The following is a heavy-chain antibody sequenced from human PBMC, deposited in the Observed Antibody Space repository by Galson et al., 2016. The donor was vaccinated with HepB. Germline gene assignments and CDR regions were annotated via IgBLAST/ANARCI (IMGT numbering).Heavy chain of an antibody. CDR3: AKDAKRMPTGNGGIYDY. D-gene: IGHD1-1*01. CDR2: ISDSGDNT. CDR1: KFTFSTCA. Sequence: SLRLSCAASKFTFSTCAMSWVRQAPGKGPEWVSTISDSGDNTFHAESVKGRFTISRDDPRNTLFLQMNSLTAEDTAVYYCAKDAKRMPTGNGGIYDYWGQGALVTVSS. V-gene: IGHV3-23*01. J-gene: IGHJ4*02.